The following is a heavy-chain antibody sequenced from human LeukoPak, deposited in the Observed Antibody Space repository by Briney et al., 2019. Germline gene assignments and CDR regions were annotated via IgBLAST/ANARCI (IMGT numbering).Heavy chain of an antibody. Sequence: GGSLRLSCAASGFTVRTNYMSWVRQAPGKGLEWVSLIYSGGGPYTADSVKGRFTISKDNSKNTLYLQMNSLKPEDTAVYYCARGDDTSGHYSVDYWGQGTLVTVSS. CDR2: IYSGGGP. D-gene: IGHD3-22*01. V-gene: IGHV3-66*02. CDR1: GFTVRTNY. J-gene: IGHJ4*02. CDR3: ARGDDTSGHYSVDY.